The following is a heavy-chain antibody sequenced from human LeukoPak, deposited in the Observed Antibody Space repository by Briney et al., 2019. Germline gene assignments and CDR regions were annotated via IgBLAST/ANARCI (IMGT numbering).Heavy chain of an antibody. V-gene: IGHV3-23*01. CDR2: ISGSGGST. CDR3: AKHGGWYGGFDY. J-gene: IGHJ4*02. Sequence: GGSLRLSCAASGFTFSSYWMSWVRQAPGKGLEWVSAISGSGGSTYYADSVKGRFTISRDNSKNTLYLQMNSLRAEDTAVYYCAKHGGWYGGFDYWGQGTLVTVSS. D-gene: IGHD6-19*01. CDR1: GFTFSSYW.